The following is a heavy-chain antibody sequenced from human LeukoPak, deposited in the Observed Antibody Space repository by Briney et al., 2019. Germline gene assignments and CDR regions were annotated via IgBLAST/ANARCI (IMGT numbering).Heavy chain of an antibody. J-gene: IGHJ4*02. D-gene: IGHD2-2*01. V-gene: IGHV4-34*01. CDR3: ARGRNLIVPAAKYLFDY. CDR1: GYYISTDYY. Sequence: SETLSLTPDVSGYYISTDYYWTWIRQPPGKGLEWMGGINHSGSTNYNPSLKSRVTITVDTSKNQFSLKLSSVTAADTAVYYCARGRNLIVPAAKYLFDYWGQGTLVTVSS. CDR2: INHSGST.